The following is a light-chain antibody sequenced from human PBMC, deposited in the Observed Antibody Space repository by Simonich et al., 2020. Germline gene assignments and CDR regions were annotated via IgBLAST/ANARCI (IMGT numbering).Light chain of an antibody. Sequence: EIVLTQSPGTLSLSPGERATLSCRASQSVSSSYLAWYQQKPGQAPRLLIYGASSRATGIPDRFSGSGSGTDFTLTISRLEPEDFAVYYCQQYNNWHTFGQGTKVEIK. V-gene: IGKV3-20*01. J-gene: IGKJ1*01. CDR2: GAS. CDR3: QQYNNWHT. CDR1: QSVSSSY.